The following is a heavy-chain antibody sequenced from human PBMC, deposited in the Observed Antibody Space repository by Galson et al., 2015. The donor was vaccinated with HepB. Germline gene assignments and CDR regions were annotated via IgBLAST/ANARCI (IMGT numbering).Heavy chain of an antibody. D-gene: IGHD6-19*01. CDR2: IYSGGST. V-gene: IGHV3-66*01. CDR3: ARAILSLRIAVAGPVYGMDV. Sequence: SLRLSCAASGFTVSSNYMSWVRQAPGKGLEWVSVIYSGGSTYYADSVKGRFTISRDNSKNTLYLQMNSLRAEDTAVYYCARAILSLRIAVAGPVYGMDVWGQGT. CDR1: GFTVSSNY. J-gene: IGHJ6*02.